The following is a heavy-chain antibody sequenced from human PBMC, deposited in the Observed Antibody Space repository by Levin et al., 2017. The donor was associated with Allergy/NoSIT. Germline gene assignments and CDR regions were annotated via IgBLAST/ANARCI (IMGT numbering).Heavy chain of an antibody. CDR2: IIHIFGTA. CDR3: ASPIRGTTVTTSVTRISRYYGMDV. CDR1: GGTFSSYA. J-gene: IGHJ6*02. V-gene: IGHV1-69*13. Sequence: GASVKVSCKASGGTFSSYAISWVRQAPGQGLEGMGGIIHIFGTANYAQKVQGRVTITADESTSTAYMELSSLRSEDTAVYYCASPIRGTTVTTSVTRISRYYGMDVWGQGTTVTVSS. D-gene: IGHD4-11*01.